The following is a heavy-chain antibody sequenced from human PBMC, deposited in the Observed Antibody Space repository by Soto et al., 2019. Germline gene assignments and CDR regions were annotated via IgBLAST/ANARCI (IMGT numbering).Heavy chain of an antibody. CDR3: ARDSVRTYSSGWLYYYYGMDV. V-gene: IGHV1-2*04. J-gene: IGHJ6*02. D-gene: IGHD6-19*01. CDR2: INPNSGGT. Sequence: ASVKVSCKASRYTFTGYYMHWVRQPPGQGLAGMGWINPNSGGTNYAQKFQGWVTMTRDTSISTAYMELSRLRSDDTAVYYCARDSVRTYSSGWLYYYYGMDVWGQGTTVTVSS. CDR1: RYTFTGYY.